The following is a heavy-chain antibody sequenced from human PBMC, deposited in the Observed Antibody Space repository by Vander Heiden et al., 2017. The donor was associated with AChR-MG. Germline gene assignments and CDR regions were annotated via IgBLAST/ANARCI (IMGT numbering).Heavy chain of an antibody. CDR1: GYSFATYY. J-gene: IGHJ4*02. CDR3: ARAPGFTSGWFDY. V-gene: IGHV5-51*03. CDR2: IHPGDSDT. D-gene: IGHD6-19*01. Sequence: EVQLVQSGAEVKQPGESLKISCTGSGYSFATYYIGWVRQMPGKGLEWMGIIHPGDSDTRYSPSFQGQVTISADKSITTAYLQWSSLKASDTAMYYCARAPGFTSGWFDYWGQGTLVTVSS.